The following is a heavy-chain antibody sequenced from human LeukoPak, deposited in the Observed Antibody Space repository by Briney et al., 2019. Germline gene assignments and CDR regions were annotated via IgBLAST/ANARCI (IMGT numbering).Heavy chain of an antibody. CDR2: IKPDGSET. J-gene: IGHJ4*02. CDR1: RFSFSTYW. V-gene: IGHV3-7*04. Sequence: GGSLRLSCAASRFSFSTYWMSWVRQAPGKGLEWVANIKPDGSETYYVGSLKGRFTISRDNAENSLYLQMNSLRADDTAVYYCARDLDYWGQGTLVTVSS. CDR3: ARDLDY.